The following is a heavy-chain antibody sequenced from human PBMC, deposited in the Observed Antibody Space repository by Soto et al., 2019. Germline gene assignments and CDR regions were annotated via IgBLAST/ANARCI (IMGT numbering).Heavy chain of an antibody. CDR1: GFTFSSYA. J-gene: IGHJ4*02. D-gene: IGHD6-19*01. CDR3: AKDPGLSSGWYDY. Sequence: AGGSLRLSCAASGFTFSSYAMSWVRQAPGKGLEWVSAISGSGGSTYYADSVKGRFTISRDNSRNTLYLQMNSLRAEDTAVYYCAKDPGLSSGWYDYWGQGTLVTVSS. CDR2: ISGSGGST. V-gene: IGHV3-23*01.